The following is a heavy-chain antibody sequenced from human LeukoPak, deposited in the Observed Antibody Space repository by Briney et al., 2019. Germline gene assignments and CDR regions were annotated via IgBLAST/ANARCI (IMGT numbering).Heavy chain of an antibody. D-gene: IGHD1-1*01. CDR1: GGSITRGSYS. V-gene: IGHV4-61*02. CDR3: ARIQLDHYYYYMDV. J-gene: IGHJ6*03. CDR2: ISTSGTT. Sequence: TLSVNCTVSGGSITRGSYSWSWIRQPAGKGLECIGRISTSGTTNYNPSLKSRVTISIDTSKNQFSLKLSSVTALDTAVYYCARIQLDHYYYYMDVWGKGTTVTVSS.